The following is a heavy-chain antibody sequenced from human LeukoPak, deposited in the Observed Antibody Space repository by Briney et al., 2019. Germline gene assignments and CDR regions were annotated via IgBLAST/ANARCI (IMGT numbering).Heavy chain of an antibody. CDR2: INHSGST. J-gene: IGHJ4*02. Sequence: SETLSLTCAVYGGSFSGYYWSWIRQPPGKGLEWIGEINHSGSTNYNPSLKSRVTISVDTSKNQFSLKLSSVTAADTAVYYCARGWSYWGQGTLVTVSS. CDR1: GGSFSGYY. D-gene: IGHD2-8*02. V-gene: IGHV4-34*01. CDR3: ARGWSY.